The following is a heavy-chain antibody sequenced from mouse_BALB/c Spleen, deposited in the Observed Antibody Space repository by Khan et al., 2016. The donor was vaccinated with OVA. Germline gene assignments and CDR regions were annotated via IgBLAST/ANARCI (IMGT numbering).Heavy chain of an antibody. CDR2: INTYTGEP. Sequence: QIQLVQSGPELKKPGETVKISCKASGYAFTDYGMNWVKQAPGKALKWMGWINTYTGEPTYADDFRGRFAFSLETSACTVSLRINNLQNEDMATCFSSSGRSYYGSWFAYWGQGTLVTVSA. V-gene: IGHV9-1*02. D-gene: IGHD2-12*01. CDR1: GYAFTDYG. CDR3: SSGRSYYGSWFAY. J-gene: IGHJ3*01.